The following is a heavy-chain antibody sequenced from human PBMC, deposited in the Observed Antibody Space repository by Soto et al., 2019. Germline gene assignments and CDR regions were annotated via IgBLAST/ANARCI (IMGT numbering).Heavy chain of an antibody. D-gene: IGHD3-3*01. J-gene: IGHJ3*02. CDR1: GGSISSSSYY. CDR2: IYYSGST. CDR3: ARGWSVVTIFGVVITPHNAFDI. V-gene: IGHV4-39*01. Sequence: SETLSLTCTVSGGSISSSSYYWGWIRQPPGKGLEWIGSIYYSGSTYYNPSLKSRVTISVDTSKNQFSLKLSSVTAADTAVYYCARGWSVVTIFGVVITPHNAFDIWGQGTMVTVSS.